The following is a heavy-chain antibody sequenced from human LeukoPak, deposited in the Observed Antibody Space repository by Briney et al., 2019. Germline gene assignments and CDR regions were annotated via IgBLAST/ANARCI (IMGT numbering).Heavy chain of an antibody. Sequence: GGCLRLSCAASGFTFSSYGMHWVRQAPGKGLEWVAVISYDGSNKYYADSVRGRFTISRDNSKNTLYLQMNSLRAEDTAVYYCAKDLSSGWRIGYYYYGMDVWGKGTTVTVSS. V-gene: IGHV3-30*18. CDR1: GFTFSSYG. CDR2: ISYDGSNK. D-gene: IGHD6-25*01. CDR3: AKDLSSGWRIGYYYYGMDV. J-gene: IGHJ6*04.